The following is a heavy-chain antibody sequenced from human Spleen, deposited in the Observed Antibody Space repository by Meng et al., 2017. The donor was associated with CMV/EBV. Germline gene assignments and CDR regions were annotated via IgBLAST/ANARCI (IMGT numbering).Heavy chain of an antibody. CDR2: ISSSGSAI. Sequence: GESLKISCAASGFTFSSYEFNWVRQAPGKGLEWVSYISSSGSAIYYADSVKGRFTISRDNAKNSLYLQMNSLRAEDTAVYYCARDHMVRGFDYWGQGTLVTVSS. D-gene: IGHD3-10*01. V-gene: IGHV3-48*03. CDR3: ARDHMVRGFDY. J-gene: IGHJ4*02. CDR1: GFTFSSYE.